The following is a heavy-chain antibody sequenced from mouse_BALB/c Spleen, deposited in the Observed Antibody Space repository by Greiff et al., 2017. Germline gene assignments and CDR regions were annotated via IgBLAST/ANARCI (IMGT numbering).Heavy chain of an antibody. Sequence: LQQSGGGFVQPGGSLKLSCAASGFTFSSYGMSWVRQTPDKRLELVATINSNGGSTYYPDSVKGRFTFSRDNAKNTLYLQMSSLKSKDTAMYDCARDTMIYAMDYWGQGTSVTVSA. CDR3: ARDTMIYAMDY. CDR2: INSNGGST. D-gene: IGHD2-4*01. V-gene: IGHV5-6-3*01. J-gene: IGHJ4*01. CDR1: GFTFSSYG.